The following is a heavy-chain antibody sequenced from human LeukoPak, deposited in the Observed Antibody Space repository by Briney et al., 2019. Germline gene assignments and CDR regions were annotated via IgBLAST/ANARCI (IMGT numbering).Heavy chain of an antibody. V-gene: IGHV4-61*01. J-gene: IGHJ4*02. D-gene: IGHD3-22*01. CDR1: GDSVSGISFY. CDR3: ARYYDSSGYWSTPHFDY. Sequence: SETLSLTCTVSGDSVSGISFYWSWIRQPPGKGLQYIGYIQYSGSTSYNPSLKSRVTISVDTSKNQFSLKLSSVTAADTAVYYCARYYDSSGYWSTPHFDYWGRGTLVTVSS. CDR2: IQYSGST.